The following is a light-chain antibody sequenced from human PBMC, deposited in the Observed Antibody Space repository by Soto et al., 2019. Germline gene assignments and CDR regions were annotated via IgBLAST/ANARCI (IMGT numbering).Light chain of an antibody. J-gene: IGLJ2*01. V-gene: IGLV2-14*03. CDR2: DVS. CDR3: SSYTTTSTVV. CDR1: SSDVGVYNY. Sequence: QSALTQPASVSGSPGQSITISCTGTSSDVGVYNYVSWYQQHPGKAPKLMIYDVSYRPSGVSNRFSGPKSGSTASLIISGLQAEDEADYYCSSYTTTSTVVFGGGTKLTVL.